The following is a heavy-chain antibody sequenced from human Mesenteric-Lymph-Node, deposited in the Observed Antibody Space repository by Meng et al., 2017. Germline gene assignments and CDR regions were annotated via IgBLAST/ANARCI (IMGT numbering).Heavy chain of an antibody. CDR3: ARDQNPDDFHSSGYYPDY. Sequence: GESLKISCAVSGFTFRSYWMSWVRQAPGKGLEWVANIKEDGGEKNYVDSVKGRFTISRDNAKSSLYLQMNSLRPEDTAVYYCARDQNPDDFHSSGYYPDYWGQGTLVTVSS. CDR2: IKEDGGEK. D-gene: IGHD3-22*01. V-gene: IGHV3-7*01. J-gene: IGHJ4*02. CDR1: GFTFRSYW.